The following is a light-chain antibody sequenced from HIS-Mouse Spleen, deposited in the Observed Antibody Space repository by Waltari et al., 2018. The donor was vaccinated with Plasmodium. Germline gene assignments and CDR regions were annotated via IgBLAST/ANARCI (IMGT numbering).Light chain of an antibody. Sequence: QSALTQPPSASGSPGQSVTISCTGNSSDVGGYHYVSWYPQHPGKAPKPRSYGVSKRPSGAPDRFSGSKSGNTASRTVSGLQAEDEADYYCSSYAGSNNLVFGGGTKLTVL. CDR2: GVS. V-gene: IGLV2-8*01. J-gene: IGLJ2*01. CDR3: SSYAGSNNLV. CDR1: SSDVGGYHY.